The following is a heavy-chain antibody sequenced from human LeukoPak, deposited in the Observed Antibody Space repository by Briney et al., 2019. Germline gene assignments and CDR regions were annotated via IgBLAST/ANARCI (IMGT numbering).Heavy chain of an antibody. D-gene: IGHD3-22*01. J-gene: IGHJ3*02. CDR1: GGSISSYY. Sequence: SETLSLTCTVSGGSISSYYWSWIRQPAGKGLEWIGRIYTSASTNYNPSLKSRVTMSVDTSKTQFSLKLSSVTAADTAVYYCARDYPRDYYDSSGYYYYAFDIWGQGTMVTVSS. CDR3: ARDYPRDYYDSSGYYYYAFDI. CDR2: IYTSAST. V-gene: IGHV4-4*07.